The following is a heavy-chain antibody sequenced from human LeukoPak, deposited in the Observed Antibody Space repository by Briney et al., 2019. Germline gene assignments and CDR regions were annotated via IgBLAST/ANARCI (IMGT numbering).Heavy chain of an antibody. V-gene: IGHV3-23*01. CDR3: AKAPRIAVAGTD. Sequence: PGGSLRLSCAASGFTFSSYAMSWVRQAPGKGLEWVSAISGSGGSTYYADSVKGRFTISRDNSKNTLYLRMYSLRAEDTAVYYCAKAPRIAVAGTDWGQGTLVTVSS. CDR1: GFTFSSYA. CDR2: ISGSGGST. J-gene: IGHJ4*02. D-gene: IGHD6-19*01.